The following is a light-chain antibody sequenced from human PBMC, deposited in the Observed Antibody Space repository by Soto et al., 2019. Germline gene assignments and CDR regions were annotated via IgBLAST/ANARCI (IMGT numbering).Light chain of an antibody. CDR2: GIS. CDR1: QTISNN. Sequence: EVVMTQSPTTLSVSPGERVTLSCRASQTISNNLAWYRKKPGQAPSLLIYGISTRATGLPARFSGSGSGTEFTLTISSLQSDDSALYYCQQYKNWPLTLGQGTKLEIK. J-gene: IGKJ2*01. CDR3: QQYKNWPLT. V-gene: IGKV3-15*01.